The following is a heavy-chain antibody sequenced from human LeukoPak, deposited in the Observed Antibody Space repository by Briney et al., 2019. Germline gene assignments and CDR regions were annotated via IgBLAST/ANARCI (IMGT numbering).Heavy chain of an antibody. D-gene: IGHD3-16*01. CDR3: ARGGKRPPAVLFDY. J-gene: IGHJ4*02. Sequence: SETLSLTCTVSGGSISSYYWSWIRQPPGKGLEWIGYIYYSGSTNYNPSLKSRVTISVDTSKNQFSLKLSSVTAADTAVYYCARGGKRPPAVLFDYWGQGTLVTVSS. CDR1: GGSISSYY. V-gene: IGHV4-59*01. CDR2: IYYSGST.